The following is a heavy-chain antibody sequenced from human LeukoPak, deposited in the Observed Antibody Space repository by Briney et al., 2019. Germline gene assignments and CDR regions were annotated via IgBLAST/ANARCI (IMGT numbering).Heavy chain of an antibody. J-gene: IGHJ4*02. Sequence: ASVKVSCKASGYTFTSHYMHWVRQAPGQGLEWMGIINPSGGSTSYAQKFQGRVTMTRDTSTSTVYMELSSLRSEDTAVYYCAFSSGWYYYFDYWGQGTLVTVSS. V-gene: IGHV1-46*03. CDR2: INPSGGST. CDR1: GYTFTSHY. D-gene: IGHD6-19*01. CDR3: AFSSGWYYYFDY.